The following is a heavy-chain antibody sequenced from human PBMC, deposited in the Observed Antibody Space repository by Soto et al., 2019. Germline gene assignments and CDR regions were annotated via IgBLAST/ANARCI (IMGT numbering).Heavy chain of an antibody. Sequence: PLTLSLNCALAGDSVSSNSAAWNWIRQSPSRGLEWLGRTYYRSKWYNDYAVSVKSRITINPDTSKNQFSLQLNSVTPEDTAVYYCARGSPGSYYGSYYFDYWGQGTLVTVSS. CDR1: GDSVSSNSAA. CDR2: TYYRSKWYN. J-gene: IGHJ4*02. V-gene: IGHV6-1*01. D-gene: IGHD3-10*01. CDR3: ARGSPGSYYGSYYFDY.